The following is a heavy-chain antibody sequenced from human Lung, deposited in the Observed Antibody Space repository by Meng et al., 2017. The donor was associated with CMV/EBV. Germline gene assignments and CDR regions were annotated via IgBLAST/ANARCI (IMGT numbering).Heavy chain of an antibody. CDR1: GFTFSSYW. Sequence: SXAASGFTFSSYWMHWVRQAPGKGLVWVSRINSDGSSTSYADSVKGRFTISRDNAKNTLYLQMNSLRAEDTAVYYCARVFDYDFWSGYYTNGMDVXGQGXTLTVSS. J-gene: IGHJ6*02. D-gene: IGHD3-3*01. V-gene: IGHV3-74*01. CDR3: ARVFDYDFWSGYYTNGMDV. CDR2: INSDGSST.